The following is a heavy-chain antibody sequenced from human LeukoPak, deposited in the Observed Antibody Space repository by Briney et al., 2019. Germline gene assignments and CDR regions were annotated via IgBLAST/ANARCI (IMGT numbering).Heavy chain of an antibody. J-gene: IGHJ3*02. CDR3: ACPLWFGDLPGAFDI. CDR2: IYYSGST. CDR1: GGSISSYY. V-gene: IGHV4-59*01. D-gene: IGHD3-10*01. Sequence: SETLSLTCTVPGGSISSYYWSWIRQPPGKGLEWIGYIYYSGSTNYNPSLKSRVTISVDTSKNQFSLKLSSVTAADTAVYYCACPLWFGDLPGAFDIWGQGTMVTVSS.